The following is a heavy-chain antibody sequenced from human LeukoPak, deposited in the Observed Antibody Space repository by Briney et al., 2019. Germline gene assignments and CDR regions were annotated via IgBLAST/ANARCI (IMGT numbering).Heavy chain of an antibody. Sequence: GDSLRLSCAASGFTFSSYSMNWVRQAPGKGLEWVSSVSSSSSYIYYADSVKGQFTISRENAKKSLYLQMNSLRAEDTAVYYCARWDDSSGYYPYYFDYWGQGTLVTAS. CDR2: VSSSSSYI. D-gene: IGHD3-22*01. V-gene: IGHV3-21*01. J-gene: IGHJ4*02. CDR3: ARWDDSSGYYPYYFDY. CDR1: GFTFSSYS.